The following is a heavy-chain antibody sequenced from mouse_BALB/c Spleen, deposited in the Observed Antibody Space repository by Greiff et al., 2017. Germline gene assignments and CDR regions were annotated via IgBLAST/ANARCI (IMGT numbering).Heavy chain of an antibody. CDR2: IWWNDDK. V-gene: IGHV8-8*01. CDR3: ARIAPGTEAMDY. CDR1: GFSLSTSGMS. Sequence: QVTLKESGPGILQPSQTLSLTCSFSGFSLSTSGMSVGWIRQPSGKGLEWLAHIWWNDDKYYNPALKSRLTISKDTSNNQVFLKIASVVTADTATYYCARIAPGTEAMDYWGQGTSVTVSS. D-gene: IGHD4-1*01. J-gene: IGHJ4*01.